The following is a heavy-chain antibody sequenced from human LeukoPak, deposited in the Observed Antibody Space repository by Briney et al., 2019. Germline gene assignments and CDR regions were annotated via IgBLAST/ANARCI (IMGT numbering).Heavy chain of an antibody. Sequence: SETLSLTCTVSGGSISSGGYYWSWIRQPPGKGLEWIGYIYHSGSTNYNPSLKSRVTISVDTSKNQFSLKLSSVTAADTAVYYCARAYSGYDFDYWGQGTLVTVSS. V-gene: IGHV4-61*08. J-gene: IGHJ4*02. D-gene: IGHD5-12*01. CDR2: IYHSGST. CDR3: ARAYSGYDFDY. CDR1: GGSISSGGYY.